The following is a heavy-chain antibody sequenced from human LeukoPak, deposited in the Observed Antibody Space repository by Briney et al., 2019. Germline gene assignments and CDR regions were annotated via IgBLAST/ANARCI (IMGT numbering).Heavy chain of an antibody. CDR3: AKGRSEVVLAAMNY. Sequence: PGGSLRLSCAASGFTFNNYAMTWVRKAPGKGLEWVSGISGSGDSTYYADSVKGRFTISRDNSKDTLYLQMNTLRAEDTAIYYCAKGRSEVVLAAMNYWGQGTLVTVSS. D-gene: IGHD2-15*01. CDR2: ISGSGDST. V-gene: IGHV3-23*01. J-gene: IGHJ4*02. CDR1: GFTFNNYA.